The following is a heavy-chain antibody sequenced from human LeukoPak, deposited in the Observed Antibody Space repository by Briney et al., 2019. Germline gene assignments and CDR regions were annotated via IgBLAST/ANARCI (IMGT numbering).Heavy chain of an antibody. V-gene: IGHV3-23*01. D-gene: IGHD2-2*01. CDR1: GFTLTNHG. CDR2: ITGTGGR. Sequence: GGSLRLSCAVSGFTLTNHGVSWVRQAPGKGLEWVSIITGTGGRYYGDSVKGRFILSRDNSKNTVYMQMNSLRADDTAVYYCARDLRRDCSTTTCYAFDYWGQGTLVTVSS. J-gene: IGHJ4*02. CDR3: ARDLRRDCSTTTCYAFDY.